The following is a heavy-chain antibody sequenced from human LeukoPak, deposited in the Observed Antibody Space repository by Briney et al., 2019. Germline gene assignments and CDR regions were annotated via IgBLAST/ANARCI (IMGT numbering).Heavy chain of an antibody. J-gene: IGHJ4*02. CDR3: ARDPGIAAAGTVGYFDS. CDR1: GFSFSSYW. CDR2: IKQEGSAR. V-gene: IGHV3-7*01. D-gene: IGHD6-13*01. Sequence: GGSLRLSCVASGFSFSSYWMSWVRQTPGKGLEWVANIKQEGSARYYVDSVTGRFTISRDNAMNSLYLQMNSLRVEDRAVYYCARDPGIAAAGTVGYFDSWGQGILVTVSS.